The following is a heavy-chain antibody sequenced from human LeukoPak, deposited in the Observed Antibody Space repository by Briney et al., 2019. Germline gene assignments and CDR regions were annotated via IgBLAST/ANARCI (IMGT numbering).Heavy chain of an antibody. CDR3: ARSVDYPFDY. J-gene: IGHJ4*02. D-gene: IGHD4-11*01. V-gene: IGHV1-2*02. Sequence: ASPKVSCKASRYTFTGYYMNWVRQAPGQGLEWMGWINPNSGGTNYAQKFQGRVTMTRDTSISTAYMELSRLRSDDTAVYYCARSVDYPFDYWGQGTLVTVSS. CDR1: RYTFTGYY. CDR2: INPNSGGT.